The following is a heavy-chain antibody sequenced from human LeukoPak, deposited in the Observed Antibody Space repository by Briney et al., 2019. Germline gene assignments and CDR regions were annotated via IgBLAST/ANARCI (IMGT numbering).Heavy chain of an antibody. CDR1: GYTFTSYD. CDR3: ARMNSGRSYYYHGMDV. CDR2: MNPNSGNT. Sequence: ASVKVSCKASGYTFTSYDINWVRQATGQGLEWMGWMNPNSGNTGYAQKFQGRVTMTRNSSISTAYMELSSLRSEDTAEYYCARMNSGRSYYYHGMDVWGQGTTVTVSS. D-gene: IGHD3-10*01. J-gene: IGHJ6*02. V-gene: IGHV1-8*01.